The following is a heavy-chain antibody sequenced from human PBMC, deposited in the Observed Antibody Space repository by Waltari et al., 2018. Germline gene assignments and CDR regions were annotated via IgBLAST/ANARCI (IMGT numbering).Heavy chain of an antibody. CDR1: GYSFTSYW. CDR3: ARLYSSGWYPIDY. V-gene: IGHV5-51*01. J-gene: IGHJ4*02. CDR2: IYPGDSDT. Sequence: EVQLVQSGAEVQKPGESLKISCTGSGYSFTSYWIGGGRQMPGKGLEWMGIIYPGDSDTRDSPSFQGQVTISADKSISTAYLQWSSLKASDTAMYYCARLYSSGWYPIDYWGQGTLVTVSS. D-gene: IGHD6-19*01.